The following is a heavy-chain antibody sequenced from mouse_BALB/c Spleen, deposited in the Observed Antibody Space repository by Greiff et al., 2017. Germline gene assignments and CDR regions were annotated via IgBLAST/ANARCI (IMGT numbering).Heavy chain of an antibody. Sequence: DVMLVESGGGLVQPGGSRKLSCAASGFTFSSFGMHWVRQAPEKGLEWVAYISSGSSTIYYADTVKGRFTISRDNPKNTLFLQMTSLRSEDTAMYYCASNWDEFAYWGQGTLVTVSA. V-gene: IGHV5-17*02. D-gene: IGHD4-1*01. J-gene: IGHJ3*01. CDR2: ISSGSSTI. CDR3: ASNWDEFAY. CDR1: GFTFSSFG.